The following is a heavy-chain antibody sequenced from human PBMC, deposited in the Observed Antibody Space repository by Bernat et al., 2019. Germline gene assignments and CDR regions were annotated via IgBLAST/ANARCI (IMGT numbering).Heavy chain of an antibody. J-gene: IGHJ6*02. Sequence: EVQLVESGGGVVRPGGSLRLSCAASGFTFDDYGMSWVRQAPGKGLEWVSGINWNGGRTGYADSVKGRFTISRDNAKNSLYLQMNSLRAEDTALYYCARWIAEKPEYYYYYGMDVWGQGTTVTVSS. CDR3: ARWIAEKPEYYYYYGMDV. CDR2: INWNGGRT. D-gene: IGHD1-14*01. V-gene: IGHV3-20*04. CDR1: GFTFDDYG.